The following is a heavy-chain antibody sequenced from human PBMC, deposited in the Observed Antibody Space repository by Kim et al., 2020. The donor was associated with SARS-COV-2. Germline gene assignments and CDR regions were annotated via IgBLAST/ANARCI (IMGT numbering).Heavy chain of an antibody. V-gene: IGHV4-39*01. CDR2: IYYSGST. J-gene: IGHJ5*02. D-gene: IGHD6-13*01. Sequence: SETLSLTCTVSGGSISSSSYYWGWIRQPPGKGLEWIGSIYYSGSTYYNPSLKSRVTISVDTSKNQFSLKLSSVTAADTAVYYCARQLAAAGTGDRFDPWGQETLVTVSS. CDR1: GGSISSSSYY. CDR3: ARQLAAAGTGDRFDP.